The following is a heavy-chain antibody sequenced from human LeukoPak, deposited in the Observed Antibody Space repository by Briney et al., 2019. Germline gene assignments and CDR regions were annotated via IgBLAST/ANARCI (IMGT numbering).Heavy chain of an antibody. CDR1: GYTFTSYY. CDR3: ARESSGWYELDY. J-gene: IGHJ4*02. V-gene: IGHV1-46*01. D-gene: IGHD6-19*01. CDR2: INPSGGST. Sequence: ASVKVSCKASGYTFTSYYMHWVRQAPGQGLEWMGMINPSGGSTSYAQKFQGRVTMTRDTSTSTVYMELSSLRSEDTAVYYCARESSGWYELDYWGQGTLVTVSS.